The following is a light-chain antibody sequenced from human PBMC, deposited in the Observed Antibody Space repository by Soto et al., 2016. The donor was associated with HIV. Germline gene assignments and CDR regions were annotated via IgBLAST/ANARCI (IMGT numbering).Light chain of an antibody. V-gene: IGKV1-5*03. J-gene: IGKJ1*01. CDR2: MTS. Sequence: DIQMTQSPSSLSLSIGDRVSITCRASQSISSYLAWYQQKPGKAPKLLIYMTSTLETGVPSRFSGSGSGTEFTLTISSLQPDDFATYYCQQYNTYLWTFGQGTKVDIK. CDR3: QQYNTYLWT. CDR1: QSISSY.